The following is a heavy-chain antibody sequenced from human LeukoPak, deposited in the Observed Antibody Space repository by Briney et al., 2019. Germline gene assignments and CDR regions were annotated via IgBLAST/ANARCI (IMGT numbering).Heavy chain of an antibody. CDR3: ARAFSTTAFDY. D-gene: IGHD4-17*01. CDR1: EFTFSSYA. CDR2: ISYDGTNK. J-gene: IGHJ4*02. Sequence: PGRSLRLSCAASEFTFSSYAIHWVRQAPGKGLEWVAVISYDGTNKYYADSVKGRFTISRDNSKNTLYLQMNSLRAEDTAVYYCARAFSTTAFDYWGQGTLVTVSS. V-gene: IGHV3-30*04.